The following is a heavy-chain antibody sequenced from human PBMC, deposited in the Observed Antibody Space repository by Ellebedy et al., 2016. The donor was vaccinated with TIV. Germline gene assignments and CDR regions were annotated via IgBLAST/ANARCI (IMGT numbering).Heavy chain of an antibody. Sequence: PGGSLRLSCAASGFTFSSHWMHWVRQAPGQGLEWVANINQDGRTTNYVDSVKGRFTISRDNAKNSLYLQLNSLRVDDTAMYYCATDKVCFTFDIWGRGTMVTVSS. CDR2: INQDGRTT. CDR1: GFTFSSHW. CDR3: ATDKVCFTFDI. J-gene: IGHJ3*02. V-gene: IGHV3-7*01.